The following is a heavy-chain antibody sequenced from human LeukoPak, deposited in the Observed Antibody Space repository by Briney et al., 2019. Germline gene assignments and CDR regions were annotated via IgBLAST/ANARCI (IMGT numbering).Heavy chain of an antibody. D-gene: IGHD5-12*01. CDR2: INPNSGGT. CDR3: ASAGGYSGYDYFDY. Sequence: GASVKVSCKASGYTFTSYYMHWVRQAPGQGLEWMGWINPNSGGTNYAQKFQGRVTMTRDTSISTAYMELSRLRSDDTAVYYCASAGGYSGYDYFDYWGQGTLVTVSS. CDR1: GYTFTSYY. V-gene: IGHV1-2*02. J-gene: IGHJ4*02.